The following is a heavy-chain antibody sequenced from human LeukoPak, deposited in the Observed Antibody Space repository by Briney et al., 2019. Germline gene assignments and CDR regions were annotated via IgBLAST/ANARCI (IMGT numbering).Heavy chain of an antibody. Sequence: GGSLRLSCAASGFTFSDYYMSWIRQAPGKGLEWVSYISSSGSTIYYADSVKGRFTISRDNAKNSLYLQMNSLRAEDTAVYYCARDVVPAAMAQRYYYYMDVWGKGTTVTVSS. J-gene: IGHJ6*03. V-gene: IGHV3-11*01. CDR1: GFTFSDYY. CDR3: ARDVVPAAMAQRYYYYMDV. D-gene: IGHD2-2*01. CDR2: ISSSGSTI.